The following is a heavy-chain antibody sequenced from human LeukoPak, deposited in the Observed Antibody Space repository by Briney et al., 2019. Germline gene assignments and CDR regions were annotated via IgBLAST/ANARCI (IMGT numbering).Heavy chain of an antibody. CDR2: IFNGGST. CDR3: ASRPAGSTWYGVFDF. CDR1: GGSINGHY. V-gene: IGHV4-59*11. J-gene: IGHJ4*02. D-gene: IGHD6-13*01. Sequence: SETLSLTCTVSGGSINGHYWSWIRQPPGKGLEWIGYIFNGGSTNYNPSLKSRVSMSLDTSRDQFSLRLSSVTAADTAIYYCASRPAGSTWYGVFDFWGQGTLVTVSS.